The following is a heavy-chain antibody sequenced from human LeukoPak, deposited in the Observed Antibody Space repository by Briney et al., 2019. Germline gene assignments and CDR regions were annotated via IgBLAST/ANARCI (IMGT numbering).Heavy chain of an antibody. CDR2: INHSGST. J-gene: IGHJ4*02. D-gene: IGHD2-2*01. CDR3: ARGRQCSSTSCEFDY. Sequence: SETLSLTCTVSGGSISSYYWSWIRQPPGEGLEWIGEINHSGSTNYNPSLKSRVTISVDTSKNQFSLKLSSVTAADTAVYYCARGRQCSSTSCEFDYWGQGTLVTVSS. V-gene: IGHV4-34*01. CDR1: GGSISSYY.